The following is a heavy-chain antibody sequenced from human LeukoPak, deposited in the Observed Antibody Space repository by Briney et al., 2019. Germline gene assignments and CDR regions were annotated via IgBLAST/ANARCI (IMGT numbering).Heavy chain of an antibody. V-gene: IGHV3-74*01. CDR1: GFTFSSDW. J-gene: IGHJ1*01. D-gene: IGHD3-22*01. CDR2: IKSDGST. Sequence: PGRSLRLSCAASGFTFSSDWMHWVRQAPGKGLVWVSRIKSDGSTNYADSVKGRFTISRDNAKNTVSLQMNSLRAEDTGVYYCARAPSEIGGYYPEYFRHWGQGTLVTVSS. CDR3: ARAPSEIGGYYPEYFRH.